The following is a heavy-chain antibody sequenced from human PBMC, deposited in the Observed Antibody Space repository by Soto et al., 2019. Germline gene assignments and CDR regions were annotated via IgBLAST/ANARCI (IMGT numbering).Heavy chain of an antibody. Sequence: GGSLRLSCAASGFTFSSYWMSWVRQAPGKGLEWVANIHPDGSGKFYVVSVKGRSSISRDNAKNSLYLQMDSLRAEDTAVYYCASNSDYRFDFWGQGALVTVSS. CDR1: GFTFSSYW. J-gene: IGHJ4*02. V-gene: IGHV3-7*01. D-gene: IGHD3-16*01. CDR2: IHPDGSGK. CDR3: ASNSDYRFDF.